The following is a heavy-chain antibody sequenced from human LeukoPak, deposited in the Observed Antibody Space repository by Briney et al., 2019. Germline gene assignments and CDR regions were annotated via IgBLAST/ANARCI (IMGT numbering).Heavy chain of an antibody. D-gene: IGHD5-18*01. V-gene: IGHV3-30*04. CDR2: ISYDGSNK. Sequence: PGGSLRLSCAASGFTFSSYAMHWVRQAPGKGLEWVAVISYDGSNKYYADSVKGRFTISRDNSKNTLYLQMNSLRAEDTAVYYCAKDGDTAMYYWGQGTLVTVSS. CDR1: GFTFSSYA. CDR3: AKDGDTAMYY. J-gene: IGHJ4*02.